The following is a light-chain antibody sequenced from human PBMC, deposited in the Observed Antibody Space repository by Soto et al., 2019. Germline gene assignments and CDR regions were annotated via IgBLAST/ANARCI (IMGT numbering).Light chain of an antibody. CDR2: EVN. J-gene: IGLJ1*01. CDR3: SSYAGSNTFV. V-gene: IGLV2-8*01. Sequence: QSALTQPPSASGSPGQSVTISCPGTSSDVGGYNFVSWYQHHPGKVPRLMIYEVNKRPSGVPDRFSGSKSGNTASLTVSGLQAEDEADYSCSSYAGSNTFVFGTGTKVTVL. CDR1: SSDVGGYNF.